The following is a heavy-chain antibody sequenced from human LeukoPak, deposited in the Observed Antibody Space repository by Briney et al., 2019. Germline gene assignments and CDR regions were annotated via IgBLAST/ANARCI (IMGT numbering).Heavy chain of an antibody. J-gene: IGHJ4*02. CDR3: AKSGGYSGYDLGY. CDR2: ISSSSSYI. CDR1: GFTFSSYS. D-gene: IGHD5-12*01. Sequence: GGSLRLSCAASGFTFSSYSMNWVRQAPGKGLEWVSSISSSSSYIYYADSVKGRFTISRDNAKNSLYLQMNSLRAEDTAVYYCAKSGGYSGYDLGYWGQGTLVTVAS. V-gene: IGHV3-21*04.